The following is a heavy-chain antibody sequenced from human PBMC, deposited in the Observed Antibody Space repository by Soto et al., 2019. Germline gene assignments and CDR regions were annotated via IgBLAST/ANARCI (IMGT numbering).Heavy chain of an antibody. J-gene: IGHJ5*02. CDR3: ARGQRFSDWFDP. D-gene: IGHD3-3*01. CDR2: INHSGST. CDR1: GGSFSGYY. V-gene: IGHV4-34*01. Sequence: PSETLSLTCAVYGGSFSGYYWSWIRQPPGKGLEWIGEINHSGSTNYNPSLQSRVTMSLDTSKNQFSLRLTSVTAADTAVYYCARGQRFSDWFDPWGQGTLVTVSS.